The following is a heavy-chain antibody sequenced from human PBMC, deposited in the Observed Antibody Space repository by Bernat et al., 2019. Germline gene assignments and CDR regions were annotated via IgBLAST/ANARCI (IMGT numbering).Heavy chain of an antibody. Sequence: EVQLVQSGAEVKKPGESLRISCKGSGYSFTSYWISWVRQMPGKGLEWMGRIDPSDSYTNYSPSFQGHVTISADKSISTAYLQWSSLKASDTAMYYCARSKSGYDAVYYYYGMDVWGQGTTVTVSS. V-gene: IGHV5-10-1*03. CDR1: GYSFTSYW. D-gene: IGHD5-12*01. CDR2: IDPSDSYT. J-gene: IGHJ6*02. CDR3: ARSKSGYDAVYYYYGMDV.